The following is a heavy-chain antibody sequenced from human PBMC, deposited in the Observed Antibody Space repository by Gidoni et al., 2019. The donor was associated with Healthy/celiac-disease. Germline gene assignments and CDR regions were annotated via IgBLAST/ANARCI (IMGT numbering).Heavy chain of an antibody. CDR3: ARVGDYYDSSGYSSYYFDY. D-gene: IGHD3-22*01. CDR1: GGSTSSGGYY. J-gene: IGHJ4*02. V-gene: IGHV4-31*03. Sequence: QVQLQESGPGLVKPSQTMSLTCTVSGGSTSSGGYYWSWIRQHPGKGLEWIGYIYSSGSTHYNPSIKRRVTISVDTSKIQFSLKLSSVTDADTAVYYCARVGDYYDSSGYSSYYFDYWGQGTLVTVSS. CDR2: IYSSGST.